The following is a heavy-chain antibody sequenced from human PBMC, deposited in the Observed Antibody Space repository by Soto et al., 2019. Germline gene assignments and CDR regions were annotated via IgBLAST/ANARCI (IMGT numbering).Heavy chain of an antibody. CDR1: GYTFTSYG. CDR2: ISAYNGNT. Sequence: QVQLVQSGAEVKKPGASVKVSCKASGYTFTSYGISWVRQAPGQGLEWMGWISAYNGNTNYAQKLQGRVTMTTDTSTSTAYMELRSMRSDDTAVYYCARDRLYYDFWSGYRSYYYYGMDVWGQGTTVTVSS. CDR3: ARDRLYYDFWSGYRSYYYYGMDV. V-gene: IGHV1-18*01. J-gene: IGHJ6*02. D-gene: IGHD3-3*01.